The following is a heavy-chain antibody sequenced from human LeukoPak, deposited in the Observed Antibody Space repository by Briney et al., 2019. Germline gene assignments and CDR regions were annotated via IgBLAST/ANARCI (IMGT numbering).Heavy chain of an antibody. J-gene: IGHJ4*02. CDR3: ARDHGDFVGVKVGFDS. Sequence: GASVKVSCKASGYTFTNYGISWVRQAPGQGLESVGRISGYNGNTDYAQKVKDRVTVTADTSTAYLEMRGLTSDDTAVYYCARDHGDFVGVKVGFDSWGQGTLVTVSS. V-gene: IGHV1-18*01. D-gene: IGHD4-17*01. CDR1: GYTFTNYG. CDR2: ISGYNGNT.